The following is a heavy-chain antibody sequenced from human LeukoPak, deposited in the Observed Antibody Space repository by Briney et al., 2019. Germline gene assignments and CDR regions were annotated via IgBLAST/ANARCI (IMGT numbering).Heavy chain of an antibody. J-gene: IGHJ4*01. Sequence: GGPLSLSCAASGLPFIRYGMYWVRRAPGKGLEGLPAIRFGGSNKFYGDSVKGRFTISRDNSKTTLYLPMNSLRSEDTAVYYCAKDRGRDFWRGYSAPDYWGHGTLVTVSS. D-gene: IGHD3-3*01. CDR3: AKDRGRDFWRGYSAPDY. CDR1: GLPFIRYG. CDR2: IRFGGSNK. V-gene: IGHV3-30*18.